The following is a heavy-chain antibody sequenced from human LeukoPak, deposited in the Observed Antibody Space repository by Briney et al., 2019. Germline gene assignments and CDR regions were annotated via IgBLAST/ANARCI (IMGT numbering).Heavy chain of an antibody. D-gene: IGHD5-18*01. CDR3: ARRATTERGHSYGLDY. CDR2: ISTSNSYI. V-gene: IGHV3-21*01. Sequence: GGSLRLSCEVSGFTFSSYHMNWVRQAPGKGLEWVASISTSNSYIYYADLMTGRLTISRDNAKNSLYLQMNSLRAEDTAIYYCARRATTERGHSYGLDYWGQGTLVTVSS. J-gene: IGHJ4*02. CDR1: GFTFSSYH.